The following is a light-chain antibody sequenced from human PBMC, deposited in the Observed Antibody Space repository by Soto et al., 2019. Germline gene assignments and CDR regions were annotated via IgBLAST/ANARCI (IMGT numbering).Light chain of an antibody. CDR3: QQSGDTPPWT. J-gene: IGKJ1*01. CDR2: AAT. Sequence: DIQMTQSPSSRSASVGDRVIITLRASQSIRKYLNWYQHKPEKVPTLLIYAATSLQSGVPSRFSGSKSGTEFTLTITSLQPEDFATYYCQQSGDTPPWTFGQGTKVDIK. CDR1: QSIRKY. V-gene: IGKV1-39*01.